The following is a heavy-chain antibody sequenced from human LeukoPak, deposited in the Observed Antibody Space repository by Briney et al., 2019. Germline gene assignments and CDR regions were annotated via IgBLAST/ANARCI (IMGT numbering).Heavy chain of an antibody. V-gene: IGHV4-59*01. CDR3: ASHALSGSYGY. D-gene: IGHD1-26*01. CDR2: IYYNGST. Sequence: SETLSLTCTVSGGSINNFSWSWIRQPPGKGLEWIGYIYYNGSTNCNPSLKSRVTISVDTSKNQFSLKLSSVTAADTAVYYCASHALSGSYGYWGQGTLVTVSS. CDR1: GGSINNFS. J-gene: IGHJ4*02.